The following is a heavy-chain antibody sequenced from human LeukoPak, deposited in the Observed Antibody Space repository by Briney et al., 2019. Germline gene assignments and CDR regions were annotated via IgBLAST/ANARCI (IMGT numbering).Heavy chain of an antibody. Sequence: AGGSLRLSCAASGFTFSSYAMHWVRQAPGKGLEWVALISYDGSINDYADSVKGRFTISRDNSKNTLYLQMNSLRAEDTAVYYCAKGSKGVVFTRDHYMDVWSKGTTVTISS. CDR3: AKGSKGVVFTRDHYMDV. D-gene: IGHD3-3*01. J-gene: IGHJ6*03. CDR2: ISYDGSIN. CDR1: GFTFSSYA. V-gene: IGHV3-30*04.